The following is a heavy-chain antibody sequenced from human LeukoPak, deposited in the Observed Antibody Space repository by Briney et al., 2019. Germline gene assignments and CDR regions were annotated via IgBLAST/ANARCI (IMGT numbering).Heavy chain of an antibody. CDR2: IKQDGSEK. D-gene: IGHD2-15*01. J-gene: IGHJ4*02. V-gene: IGHV3-7*03. Sequence: GGSLRLSCAASGFTFSSYWMSWVRQAPGKGLEWVANIKQDGSEKYYVDSVKGRFTISRDNAKNSLYLQMNSLRAEDTAVYYCARAPRGGSWNFDYWGQGTPVTVSS. CDR1: GFTFSSYW. CDR3: ARAPRGGSWNFDY.